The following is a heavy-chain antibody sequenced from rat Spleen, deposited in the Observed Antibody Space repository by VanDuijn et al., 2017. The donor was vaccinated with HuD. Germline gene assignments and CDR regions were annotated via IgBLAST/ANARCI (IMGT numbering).Heavy chain of an antibody. V-gene: IGHV5-29*01. CDR2: INYDGGST. D-gene: IGHD4-1*01. CDR1: GFIFSDYY. Sequence: EVQLVESDGGLVQPGRSLKLSCVASGFIFSDYYVAWVRQAPTKGLEWVATINYDGGSTYYRDSVKGRFTISRDNSRNTLYLQMDSLTSEDTATYYCARETGYNSYFDYWGQGVMVTVSS. J-gene: IGHJ2*01. CDR3: ARETGYNSYFDY.